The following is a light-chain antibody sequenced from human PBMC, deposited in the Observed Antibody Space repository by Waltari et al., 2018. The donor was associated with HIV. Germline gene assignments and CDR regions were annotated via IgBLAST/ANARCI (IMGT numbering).Light chain of an antibody. V-gene: IGLV1-51*01. CDR1: DSNIGNNY. CDR2: DNG. J-gene: IGLJ1*01. Sequence: QSILTQSPSVSAAPGQRVTISCSGGDSNIGNNYVSWYQQVPGRAPRLLIYDNGKRPSGIPDRFSASKAGMSAFLDIAGLQIVDEADYYCGTWDSSLSLYVFGPGTTVNVL. CDR3: GTWDSSLSLYV.